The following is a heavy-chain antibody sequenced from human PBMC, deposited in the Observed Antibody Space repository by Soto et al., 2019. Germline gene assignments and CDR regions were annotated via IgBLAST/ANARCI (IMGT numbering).Heavy chain of an antibody. Sequence: ASVKVSCKSSGYTFTSHGITWVRQAPGQGLELVGWISGYSGDTNYAQKFQGRVSMTTDTFTSTAYMDLSSLTSDDTAVYYCARSTRGYAGYAAYWGQGTLVTVS. V-gene: IGHV1-18*01. CDR1: GYTFTSHG. D-gene: IGHD5-12*01. J-gene: IGHJ4*02. CDR3: ARSTRGYAGYAAY. CDR2: ISGYSGDT.